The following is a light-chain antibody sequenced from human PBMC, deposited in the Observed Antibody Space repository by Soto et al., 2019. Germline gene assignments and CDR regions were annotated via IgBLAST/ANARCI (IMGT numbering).Light chain of an antibody. CDR3: GTWDSSLSAL. J-gene: IGLJ2*01. V-gene: IGLV1-51*01. CDR1: SSNIGNNY. Sequence: QSVLTQPPSVSAAPGQKVTISCSGSSSNIGNNYVSWYQQLPGTAPKLIIYDNNKRPSGIPDRFSGAKSGTSATLGITGLQTGDEADYYCGTWDSSLSALFGGGTKLTVL. CDR2: DNN.